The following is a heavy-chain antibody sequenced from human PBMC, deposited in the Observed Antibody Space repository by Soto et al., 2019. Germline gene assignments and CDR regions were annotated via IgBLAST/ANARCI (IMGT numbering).Heavy chain of an antibody. Sequence: SETLSLTCTVSGGSISYYFWSWIRQPPGKGLEWIGQIYSSGSTNYNPSLKSRVTISVDTSKNQFSLKLSSVTVADTAVYYCARESPEVTIFGVVPNWFDPWGQGTLVTVSS. CDR1: GGSISYYF. V-gene: IGHV4-59*12. CDR3: ARESPEVTIFGVVPNWFDP. D-gene: IGHD3-3*01. CDR2: IYSSGST. J-gene: IGHJ5*02.